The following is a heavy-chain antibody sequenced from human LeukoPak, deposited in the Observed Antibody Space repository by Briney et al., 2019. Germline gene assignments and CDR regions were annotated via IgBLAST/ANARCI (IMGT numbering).Heavy chain of an antibody. D-gene: IGHD3-10*02. CDR2: ISGSGSGT. CDR1: GFTFSSYA. Sequence: PGGSLRLSCAASGFTFSSYAMSWVRQVPGKGLEWVSAISGSGSGTYYADSVEGRFTISRDNSKNTLYLQMNSLRAEDTAVYYCAKGSRVHLRVYYYYYGMDVWGQGTTVTVSS. J-gene: IGHJ6*02. V-gene: IGHV3-23*01. CDR3: AKGSRVHLRVYYYYYGMDV.